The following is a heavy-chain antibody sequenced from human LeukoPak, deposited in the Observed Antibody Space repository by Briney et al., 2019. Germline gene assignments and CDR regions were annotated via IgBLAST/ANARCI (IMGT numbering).Heavy chain of an antibody. CDR3: ANGNRCTSPNCLGYYYFYMDV. J-gene: IGHJ6*03. CDR2: FSGSGGAT. V-gene: IGHV3-23*01. D-gene: IGHD2-8*01. Sequence: GGSLRLSCTASGFTFSSYAMNWVRQAPGRGLEWVSGFSGSGGATYYADSVKGRFTISRDNSKNTLYLQMNSLRAEDTAVYYCANGNRCTSPNCLGYYYFYMDVWGKGTTVTVSS. CDR1: GFTFSSYA.